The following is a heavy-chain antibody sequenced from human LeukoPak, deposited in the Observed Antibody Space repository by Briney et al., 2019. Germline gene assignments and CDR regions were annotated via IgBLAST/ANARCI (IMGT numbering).Heavy chain of an antibody. J-gene: IGHJ5*02. Sequence: PGGSLRLSCAASGFTFSSYAMHWVRQVPGKGLEWVAVISYDGSNKYYADSVKGRFTISRDNSKNTLYLQMNSLRAEDTAVYYCARDAHSSGWYNWFDPWGQGTLVTVSS. V-gene: IGHV3-30-3*01. CDR2: ISYDGSNK. D-gene: IGHD6-19*01. CDR1: GFTFSSYA. CDR3: ARDAHSSGWYNWFDP.